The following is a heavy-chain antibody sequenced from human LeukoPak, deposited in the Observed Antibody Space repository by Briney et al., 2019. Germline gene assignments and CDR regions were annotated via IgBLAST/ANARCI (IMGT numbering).Heavy chain of an antibody. J-gene: IGHJ4*02. Sequence: PGGSLRLSCAASGSTFSDFGMTWVRQAPGKGLEWVSYISSSSLSIYYADSVKGRFTISRDNARNSLYLQMNSLRAEDTAMYYCARDATPTQLWFRGSFDYWGLGALVTVAS. CDR2: ISSSSLSI. CDR3: ARDATPTQLWFRGSFDY. CDR1: GSTFSDFG. D-gene: IGHD5-18*01. V-gene: IGHV3-48*01.